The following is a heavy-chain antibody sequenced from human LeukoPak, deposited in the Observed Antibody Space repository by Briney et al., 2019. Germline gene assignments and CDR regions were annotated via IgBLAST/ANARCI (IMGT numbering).Heavy chain of an antibody. V-gene: IGHV3-7*04. CDR1: GFTFRDYY. J-gene: IGHJ4*02. CDR2: INQDGSEK. Sequence: PGGSLRLSCAASGFTFRDYYMSWVRQAPGKGLQWVANINQDGSEKYYVDSVKGRFTISRDNAKNSLYLQMKSLRTEDTAVYYCARYGALDYWGQGTLVTVSS. CDR3: ARYGALDY. D-gene: IGHD4-17*01.